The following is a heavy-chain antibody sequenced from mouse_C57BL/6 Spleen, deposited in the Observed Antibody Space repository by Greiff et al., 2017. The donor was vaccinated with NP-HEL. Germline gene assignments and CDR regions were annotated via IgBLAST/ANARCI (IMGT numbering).Heavy chain of an antibody. CDR2: IHPNSGST. V-gene: IGHV1-64*01. Sequence: QVQLQQPGAELVKPGASVKLSCKASGYTFTSYWMHWVKQRPGQGLEWIGMIHPNSGSTNYNEKFKSKATLTVDKSSSTAYMQLSSLTSEDSAVYYCAREEGNDDWYFDVWGTGTTVTVSS. J-gene: IGHJ1*03. CDR1: GYTFTSYW. CDR3: AREEGNDDWYFDV. D-gene: IGHD2-3*01.